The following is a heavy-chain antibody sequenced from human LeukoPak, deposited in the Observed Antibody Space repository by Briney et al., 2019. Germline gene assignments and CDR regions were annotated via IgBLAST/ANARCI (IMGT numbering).Heavy chain of an antibody. CDR3: ARDRTYSSGLYFDY. D-gene: IGHD6-19*01. J-gene: IGHJ4*02. V-gene: IGHV1-69*05. CDR2: IIPIFGTA. CDR1: GGTFSSYA. Sequence: GPSVKVSCKASGGTFSSYAISWVRQALGQGLEWMGRIIPIFGTANYAQKFQGRVTITTDESTSTAYMELSSLRSEDTAVYYCARDRTYSSGLYFDYWGQGTLVTVSS.